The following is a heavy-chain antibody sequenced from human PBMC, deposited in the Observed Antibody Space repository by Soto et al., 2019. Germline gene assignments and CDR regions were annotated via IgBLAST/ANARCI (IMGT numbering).Heavy chain of an antibody. Sequence: QLQLQESGSGLVKPSQTLSLTCAVSGGSISSGGYSWSWIRQPPGKGLEWIGYIYHSGSTYYNPSLKSRVTISVDRSKNQFSLKLSSVTAADTAVYYCTRAGGLGAVAADYWGQGTLVTVSS. CDR2: IYHSGST. V-gene: IGHV4-30-2*01. CDR1: GGSISSGGYS. D-gene: IGHD6-19*01. J-gene: IGHJ4*02. CDR3: TRAGGLGAVAADY.